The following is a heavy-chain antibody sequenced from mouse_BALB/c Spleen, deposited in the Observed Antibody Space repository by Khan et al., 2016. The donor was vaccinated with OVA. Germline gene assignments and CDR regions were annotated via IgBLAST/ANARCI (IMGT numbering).Heavy chain of an antibody. Sequence: QVQLKQSGPGLVAPSQSLSITCTVSGFSLSSYGVNWVRQPPGKGLEWLGVIWGDGSTNYHSALVSRLIISKDNSKSQVFLKLNGLQTDDTVTYYCAKFTPDYYSMDYWGQGTSVTVSS. CDR1: GFSLSSYG. D-gene: IGHD1-1*01. CDR2: IWGDGST. V-gene: IGHV2-3*01. J-gene: IGHJ4*01. CDR3: AKFTPDYYSMDY.